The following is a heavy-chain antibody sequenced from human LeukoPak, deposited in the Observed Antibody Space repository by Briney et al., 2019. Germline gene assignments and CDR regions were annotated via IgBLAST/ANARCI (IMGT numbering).Heavy chain of an antibody. CDR1: GYTFTSYG. Sequence: ASVKVSCKASGYTFTSYGISWARQAPGQGLEWMGWISAYNGNTNYAQKLQGRVTMTTDTSTSTAYMELRSLRSDDTAVYYCARDVGFGEFSGDHRYWGQGTLVTVSS. V-gene: IGHV1-18*01. CDR3: ARDVGFGEFSGDHRY. CDR2: ISAYNGNT. J-gene: IGHJ4*02. D-gene: IGHD3-10*01.